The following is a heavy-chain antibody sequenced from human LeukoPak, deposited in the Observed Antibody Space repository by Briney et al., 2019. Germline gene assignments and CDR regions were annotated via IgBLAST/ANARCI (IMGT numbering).Heavy chain of an antibody. V-gene: IGHV4-39*01. CDR3: ASLRSYDYVWGSYRYTSAFDI. CDR2: IYYSGST. CDR1: GGSISTNNHY. Sequence: PSETLSLTCTVSGGSISTNNHYWGWIRQPPGEGLKWIVNIYYSGSTDYNPSLKSRVTISVDTSENHFSLKVTSVTAADTAVYYCASLRSYDYVWGSYRYTSAFDIWGQGTMVTVSS. J-gene: IGHJ3*02. D-gene: IGHD3-16*02.